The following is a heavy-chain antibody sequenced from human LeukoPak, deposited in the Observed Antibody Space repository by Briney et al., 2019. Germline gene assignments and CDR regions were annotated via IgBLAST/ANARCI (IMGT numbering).Heavy chain of an antibody. V-gene: IGHV4-39*01. Sequence: PSETLSLTCTVSGGSISSSSYYWGWIRQPPGKGLEWIGSIYYSGSTYYNPSLKSRVTISVDTSKNQSSLKLSSVTAADTAVYYCARGYSSGWSSNLDYWRQGTLVTVSS. CDR1: GGSISSSSYY. CDR2: IYYSGST. D-gene: IGHD6-19*01. CDR3: ARGYSSGWSSNLDY. J-gene: IGHJ4*02.